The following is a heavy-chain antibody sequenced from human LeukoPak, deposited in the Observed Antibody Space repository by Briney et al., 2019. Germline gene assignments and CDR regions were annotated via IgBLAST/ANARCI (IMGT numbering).Heavy chain of an antibody. J-gene: IGHJ5*02. CDR2: IMPLFGTA. Sequence: GSSVKVSCKTSGGTFNNSAISWVRQAPGQGREWLGGIMPLFGTAGYAQKFQGRVTITKDESTRTVYLELTSLTSDDTAVYYCARDVHGDYGSGWFDPWGQGTLVSVSS. CDR1: GGTFNNSA. CDR3: ARDVHGDYGSGWFDP. D-gene: IGHD4-17*01. V-gene: IGHV1-69*05.